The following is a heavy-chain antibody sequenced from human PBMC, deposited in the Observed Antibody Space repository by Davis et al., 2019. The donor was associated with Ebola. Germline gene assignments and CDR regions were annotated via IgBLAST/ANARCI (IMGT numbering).Heavy chain of an antibody. CDR3: ASHYSDSRSYFEGFY. D-gene: IGHD3-10*01. V-gene: IGHV1-46*01. CDR1: GYTFTSYD. J-gene: IGHJ4*02. CDR2: INTSVNGGIT. Sequence: ASVKVSCKASGYTFTSYDINWVRQAPGQGLEWMGVINTSVNGGITTYAQKFEGRVTMTRDTSTRTVYLDLSSLRFDDTAVYYCASHYSDSRSYFEGFYWGQGTVITVSS.